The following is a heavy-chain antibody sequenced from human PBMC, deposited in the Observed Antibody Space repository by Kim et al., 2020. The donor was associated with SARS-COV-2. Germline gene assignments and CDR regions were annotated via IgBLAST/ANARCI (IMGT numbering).Heavy chain of an antibody. CDR2: ISYDGSNK. CDR3: ARDETMIVELSDAFDI. D-gene: IGHD3-22*01. CDR1: GFTFSSYA. V-gene: IGHV3-30*04. Sequence: GGSLRLSCAASGFTFSSYAMHWVRQAPGKGLEWVAVISYDGSNKYYADSVKGRFTISRDNSKNTLYLQMNSLRAEDTAVYYCARDETMIVELSDAFDIWGQGTMVTVSS. J-gene: IGHJ3*02.